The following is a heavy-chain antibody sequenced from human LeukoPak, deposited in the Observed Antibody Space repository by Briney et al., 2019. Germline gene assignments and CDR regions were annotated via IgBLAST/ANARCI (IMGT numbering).Heavy chain of an antibody. Sequence: SETLSLTCTVSGGSMSSSGYYWGWIRQSPGEGLEWIGNIYYSGITYYNPSLKSRVTISVDTSKNQFSLKLSSVTAADTAVYYCARDRHKLVDIVAGILDYWGQGTLVTVSS. CDR1: GGSMSSSGYY. CDR2: IYYSGIT. J-gene: IGHJ4*02. CDR3: ARDRHKLVDIVAGILDY. D-gene: IGHD5-12*01. V-gene: IGHV4-39*07.